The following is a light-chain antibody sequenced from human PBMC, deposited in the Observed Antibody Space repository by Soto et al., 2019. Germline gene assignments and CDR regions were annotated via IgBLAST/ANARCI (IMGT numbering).Light chain of an antibody. CDR3: QQRSNWPPIT. CDR2: DAL. J-gene: IGKJ3*01. Sequence: TQSPSTLSASVGDRVTITCRASQSVDWYVAWYQQKPGQAPRLLIYDALKRATGTPDRFSGSGSGTDFTLTISRLEPEDFAVYYCQQRSNWPPITFGPGTKVDLK. CDR1: QSVDWY. V-gene: IGKV3-11*01.